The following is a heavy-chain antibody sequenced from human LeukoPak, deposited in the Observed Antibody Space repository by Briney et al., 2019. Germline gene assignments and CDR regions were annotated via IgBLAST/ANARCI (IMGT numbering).Heavy chain of an antibody. CDR1: GGTFSSYA. Sequence: VASVKVSCKASGGTFSSYAIGWVRQAPGQGLEWMGGINPIFGTANYAQKFQGRVTITADESTSTAYMELSSLRSEDTAAYYCARAIRGFGELYYYYYMDVWGKGTTVTISS. D-gene: IGHD3-10*01. CDR3: ARAIRGFGELYYYYYMDV. J-gene: IGHJ6*03. V-gene: IGHV1-69*13. CDR2: INPIFGTA.